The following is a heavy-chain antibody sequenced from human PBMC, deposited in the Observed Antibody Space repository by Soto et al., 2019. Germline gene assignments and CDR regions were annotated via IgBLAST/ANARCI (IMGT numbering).Heavy chain of an antibody. CDR2: IIPIFGTA. CDR3: ARDLDDYGAFAEVYGMEV. J-gene: IGHJ6*02. D-gene: IGHD4-17*01. CDR1: GGTFSSYA. V-gene: IGHV1-69*13. Sequence: SVKVSCKASGGTFSSYAITWVRQAPGQGLEWMGGIIPIFGTANYAKKFQGRVTITADESTSTAYMELSSLRSEDTAVYYCARDLDDYGAFAEVYGMEVWDHGRTV.